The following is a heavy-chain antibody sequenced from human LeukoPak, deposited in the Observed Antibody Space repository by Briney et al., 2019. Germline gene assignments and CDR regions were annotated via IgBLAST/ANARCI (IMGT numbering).Heavy chain of an antibody. V-gene: IGHV3-11*04. Sequence: GGSLRLSCAASGFTFSDYYMSWIRQAPGKGLEWVSYISSSGSTIYYADSVKGRFTISRYNAKNSLYLQMNSLRAEDTAVYYCARAVASGSDEDYWGQGTLVTVSS. CDR1: GFTFSDYY. J-gene: IGHJ4*02. D-gene: IGHD1-26*01. CDR3: ARAVASGSDEDY. CDR2: ISSSGSTI.